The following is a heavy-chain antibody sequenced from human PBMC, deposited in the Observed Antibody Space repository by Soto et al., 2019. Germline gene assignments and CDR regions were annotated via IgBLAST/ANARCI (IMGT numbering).Heavy chain of an antibody. J-gene: IGHJ6*03. V-gene: IGHV3-7*01. Sequence: GGSLRLSCAASGFTFSSYWMSWVRQAPGKGLEWVANIKQDGSEKYYVDSVKGRFTISRDNAKNSLYLQMNSLRAEDTAVYYCARARDYVGSYYYYYYMDVWGKGTTVTVSS. CDR3: ARARDYVGSYYYYYYMDV. CDR2: IKQDGSEK. D-gene: IGHD4-17*01. CDR1: GFTFSSYW.